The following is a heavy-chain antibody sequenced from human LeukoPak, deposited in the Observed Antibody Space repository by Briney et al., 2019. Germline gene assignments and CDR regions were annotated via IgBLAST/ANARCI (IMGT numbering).Heavy chain of an antibody. CDR1: GFTVSSNY. V-gene: IGHV3-53*01. CDR2: IYSGGST. CDR3: ARASIAVAGPLDY. D-gene: IGHD6-19*01. Sequence: PGGSLRLSCAASGFTVSSNYMSWVRQAPGKGLEWVSVIYSGGSTYYADSVKGRFTISRDNSKNTLYLQMNSLGAEDTAMYYCARASIAVAGPLDYWGQGTLVTVSS. J-gene: IGHJ4*02.